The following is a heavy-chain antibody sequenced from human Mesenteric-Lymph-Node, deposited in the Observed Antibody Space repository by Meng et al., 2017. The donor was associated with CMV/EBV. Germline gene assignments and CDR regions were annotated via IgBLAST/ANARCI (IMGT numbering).Heavy chain of an antibody. CDR2: ISSRGSTK. V-gene: IGHV3-48*04. Sequence: GGPLRLSCAASGFTFSSYGMHWVRQAPGKGLEWVSYISSRGSTKYYADSVKGRFTISRDNAKNSLFLQMNTLRAEDTAVYYCARGYFNYYDSSGYLDFWGQGTLVTVSS. CDR1: GFTFSSYG. J-gene: IGHJ4*02. CDR3: ARGYFNYYDSSGYLDF. D-gene: IGHD3-22*01.